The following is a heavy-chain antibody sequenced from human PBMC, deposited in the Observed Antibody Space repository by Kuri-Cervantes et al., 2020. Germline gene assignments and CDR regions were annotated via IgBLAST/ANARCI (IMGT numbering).Heavy chain of an antibody. J-gene: IGHJ4*02. CDR3: AKDSYYDFWSGYLFDY. V-gene: IGHV3-11*01. D-gene: IGHD3-3*01. CDR2: ISSSGSTI. Sequence: LSLTCAASGFTFSDYYMSWIRQAPGKGLEWVSYISSSGSTIYYADSVKGRFTISRDNAKNSLYLQMNSLRAEDTALYYCAKDSYYDFWSGYLFDYWGQGTLVTVSS. CDR1: GFTFSDYY.